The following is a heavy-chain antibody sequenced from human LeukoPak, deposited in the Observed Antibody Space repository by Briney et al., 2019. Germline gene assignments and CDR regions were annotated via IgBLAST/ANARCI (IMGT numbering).Heavy chain of an antibody. Sequence: ASVKVSCKASGGTFSSYAISWVRQAPGQGLEWMGGIIPIFGTANYAQKFQGRVTITTDESTSTAYMELSSLRSEDTAVYYCARVSGYYYDSSGESWGQGTLVTVSS. D-gene: IGHD3-22*01. V-gene: IGHV1-69*05. J-gene: IGHJ4*02. CDR2: IIPIFGTA. CDR1: GGTFSSYA. CDR3: ARVSGYYYDSSGES.